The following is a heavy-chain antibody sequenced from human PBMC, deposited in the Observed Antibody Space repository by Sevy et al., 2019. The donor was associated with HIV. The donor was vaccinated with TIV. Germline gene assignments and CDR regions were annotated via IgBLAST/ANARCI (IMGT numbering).Heavy chain of an antibody. CDR3: ASEGEYVWGSPPGGAFDI. D-gene: IGHD3-16*01. CDR2: ISYDGSNK. Sequence: GGSLRLSCAASGFTFSSYAMHWVRQAPGKGLEWVAVISYDGSNKYYADSVEGRFTIFRDNSKNTLYLQMNSLRAEDTAVYYCASEGEYVWGSPPGGAFDIWGQGTMVTVSS. J-gene: IGHJ3*02. CDR1: GFTFSSYA. V-gene: IGHV3-30-3*01.